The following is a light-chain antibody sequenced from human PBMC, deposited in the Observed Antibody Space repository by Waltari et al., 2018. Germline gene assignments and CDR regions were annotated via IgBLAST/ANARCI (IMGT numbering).Light chain of an antibody. V-gene: IGLV1-40*01. J-gene: IGLJ3*02. CDR3: QSYDSSLTVVV. CDR1: RSNIGTNYV. Sequence: VSRAPGQGVTISCTGSRSNIGTNYVHWYQQLPGAAPKLLIYGNSNRPSGVPDRFSGSKSGTSASLAITGLQAEDEADYFCQSYDSSLTVVVFGGRTKLTVL. CDR2: GNS.